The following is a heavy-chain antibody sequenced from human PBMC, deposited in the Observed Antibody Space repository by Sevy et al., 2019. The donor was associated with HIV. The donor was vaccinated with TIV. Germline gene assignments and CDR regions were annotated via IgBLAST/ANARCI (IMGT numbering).Heavy chain of an antibody. CDR1: GYSISSGYY. V-gene: IGHV4-38-2*02. D-gene: IGHD1-26*01. CDR2: IYHSGST. Sequence: SETLSLTCTVSGYSISSGYYWGWIRQPPGKGLEWIGSIYHSGSTYYNPSLKSRVTISVDTSKNQFSLKLSSVTAEDTAVYYCARDGGELLASRDFDYWGQGTLVTVSS. J-gene: IGHJ4*02. CDR3: ARDGGELLASRDFDY.